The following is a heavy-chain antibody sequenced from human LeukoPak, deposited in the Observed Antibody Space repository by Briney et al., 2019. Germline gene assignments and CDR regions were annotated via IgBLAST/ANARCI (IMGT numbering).Heavy chain of an antibody. D-gene: IGHD6-19*01. CDR1: GYSISSNYY. J-gene: IGHJ4*02. CDR3: ARRDIGRGWSYFDY. Sequence: PSETLSLTCAVSGYSISSNYYWGWIRQPPGQGLEWIGNIYHSGSTYYNPSLKSRVTISVDTSKDQFFLKLSSVTAADTAVYYCARRDIGRGWSYFDYWGQGTLVTVSS. CDR2: IYHSGST. V-gene: IGHV4-38-2*01.